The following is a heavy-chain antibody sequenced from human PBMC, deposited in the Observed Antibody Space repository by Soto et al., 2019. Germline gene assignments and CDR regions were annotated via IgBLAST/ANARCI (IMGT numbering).Heavy chain of an antibody. CDR2: ISGYNGNT. V-gene: IGHV1-18*04. CDR1: GYTFTNYG. D-gene: IGHD3-22*01. J-gene: IGHJ6*02. CDR3: ARDREYYYDSSGNYYYHYGMDV. Sequence: QVQLVESGAEVKKPGASVKVSCKASGYTFTNYGISWVRRAPGQGLEWMGWISGYNGNTKYAQKFQGRVTMTTDTPTNTAYMDLRSLRSDDTAVYYCARDREYYYDSSGNYYYHYGMDVWGQGTTVTVS.